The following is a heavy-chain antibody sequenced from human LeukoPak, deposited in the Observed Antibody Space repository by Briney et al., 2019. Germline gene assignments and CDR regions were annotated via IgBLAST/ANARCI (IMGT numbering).Heavy chain of an antibody. CDR1: GGSFTSTY. Sequence: PSETLSLTCTVSGGSFTSTYWSWIRQPPGKGLEWIGYIFYSGSTNYNPSLKSRVTISIDTSKNQFSLRLSSVTAADTVMYYCARAQDSGSWLPVRSYYFDYWGQGTLVTVSS. CDR2: IFYSGST. V-gene: IGHV4-59*01. CDR3: ARAQDSGSWLPVRSYYFDY. J-gene: IGHJ4*02. D-gene: IGHD6-13*01.